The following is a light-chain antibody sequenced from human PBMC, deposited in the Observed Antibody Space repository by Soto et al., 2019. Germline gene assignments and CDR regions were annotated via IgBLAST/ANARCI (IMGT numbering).Light chain of an antibody. CDR2: GAS. CDR3: QLYNNWPYT. J-gene: IGKJ2*01. Sequence: EIVMTQSPATLSVSRGERATLSCRASQSVSSYLAWYQQKPGQAPRLLIYGASTRATGIPAGFSGSGSGTEFTLTISSLQSEDFAVYYCQLYNNWPYTFGQGTKLEIK. V-gene: IGKV3-15*01. CDR1: QSVSSY.